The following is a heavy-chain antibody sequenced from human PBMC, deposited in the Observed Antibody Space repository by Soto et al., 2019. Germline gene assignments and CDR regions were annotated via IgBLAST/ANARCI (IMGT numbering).Heavy chain of an antibody. V-gene: IGHV3-66*01. D-gene: IGHD3-10*01. J-gene: IGHJ6*02. CDR3: ARESGSGNYYNERSGMDV. CDR1: GFTIIRSH. CDR2: INSGGGT. Sequence: PGGSLRLSCAASGFTIIRSHISWVRQAPGKGLEWVSVINSGGGTYYADSVKGRFTMSRDNSKNTLYLQMNSLRAEDTALYYCARESGSGNYYNERSGMDVWGQGTTVTVSS.